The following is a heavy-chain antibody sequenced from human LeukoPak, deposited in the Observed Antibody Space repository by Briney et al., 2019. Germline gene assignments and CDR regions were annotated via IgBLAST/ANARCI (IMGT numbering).Heavy chain of an antibody. CDR3: ARGGSYLSAFDI. CDR1: GFTVSSYG. Sequence: GGSLRLSCAASGFTVSSYGMSWVRQAPGKGLEWGSAISGSGGSTYYADSVKGRFTISRDNAKNTLSLQMNGLRAEDTAVYYCARGGSYLSAFDIWGQGTMVTVSS. V-gene: IGHV3-23*01. D-gene: IGHD1-26*01. CDR2: ISGSGGST. J-gene: IGHJ3*02.